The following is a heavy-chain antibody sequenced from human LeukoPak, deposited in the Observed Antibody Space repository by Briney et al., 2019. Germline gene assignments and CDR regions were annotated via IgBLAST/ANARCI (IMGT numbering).Heavy chain of an antibody. Sequence: SVKVSCKASGGTFSSYAISWVRPAPGQGLEWMGRIIPILGIANYAQKFQGRVTITADKSTSTAYMELSSLRSEDTAVYYCARDGDYGDPNWFDPWGQGTLVTVSS. D-gene: IGHD4-17*01. CDR1: GGTFSSYA. J-gene: IGHJ5*02. V-gene: IGHV1-69*04. CDR3: ARDGDYGDPNWFDP. CDR2: IIPILGIA.